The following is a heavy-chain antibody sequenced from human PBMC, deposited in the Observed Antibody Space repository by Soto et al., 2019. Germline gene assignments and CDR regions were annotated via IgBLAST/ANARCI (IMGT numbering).Heavy chain of an antibody. D-gene: IGHD6-13*01. Sequence: QVQLQESGPGLVKPSQTLSLTCTVSGGSISSGDYYWSWIRQPPGKGLGWIGYIYYSGSTYYNPSLKSRVTISVDTSKNQFSLKLSSVTAADTAVYYCARGSRPSAAGTWFDYWGQGTLVTVSS. CDR2: IYYSGST. V-gene: IGHV4-30-4*01. CDR1: GGSISSGDYY. CDR3: ARGSRPSAAGTWFDY. J-gene: IGHJ4*02.